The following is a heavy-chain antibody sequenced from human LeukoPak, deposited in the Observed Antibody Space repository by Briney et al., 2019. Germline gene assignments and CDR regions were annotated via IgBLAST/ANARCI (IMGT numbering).Heavy chain of an antibody. V-gene: IGHV3-11*04. J-gene: IGHJ6*03. CDR3: VRILEGYSYYMDA. CDR2: ISGSGTIT. Sequence: GGSLRLSCAASGFTFSDYYMAWIRQAPGKGLNWVSYISGSGTITYYADSLKGRFTISRDSAKNSLFLQMDSLRAEDTAVYYCVRILEGYSYYMDAWGKGTTVIVSS. CDR1: GFTFSDYY.